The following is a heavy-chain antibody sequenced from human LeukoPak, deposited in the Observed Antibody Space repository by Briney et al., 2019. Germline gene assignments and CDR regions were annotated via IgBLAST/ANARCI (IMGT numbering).Heavy chain of an antibody. CDR2: IYSSGTT. Sequence: SETLSLTCTISVDSITSWYWSWIRQPAGKGLEWIGRIYSSGTTNYNPSLKSRVIMSLDTSENQLSLNLISVTAADTAIYYCTRGKGAGYSADDAFDMWGPGAMVTVSS. CDR1: VDSITSWY. J-gene: IGHJ3*02. D-gene: IGHD5-18*01. CDR3: TRGKGAGYSADDAFDM. V-gene: IGHV4-4*07.